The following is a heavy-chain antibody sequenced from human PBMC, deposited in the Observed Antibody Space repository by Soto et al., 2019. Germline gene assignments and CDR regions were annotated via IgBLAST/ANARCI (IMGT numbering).Heavy chain of an antibody. CDR3: GTGSSWTKVES. J-gene: IGHJ4*02. V-gene: IGHV1-69*01. CDR1: GGTLSRSA. Sequence: QVQLVQSGAEVKKPGSSVKVSCKASGGTLSRSAISWVRQAPGQGLEWMGGIIPIFCPAIYAQKFRGRVSIIADESTRTAYMEMSSLTSEDTAVYYCGTGSSWTKVESWGQGTLVTVSS. CDR2: IIPIFCPA. D-gene: IGHD6-13*01.